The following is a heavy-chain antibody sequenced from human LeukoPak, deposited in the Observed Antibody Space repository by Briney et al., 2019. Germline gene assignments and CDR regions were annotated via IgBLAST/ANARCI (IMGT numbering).Heavy chain of an antibody. J-gene: IGHJ4*02. CDR1: GYTFTTND. D-gene: IGHD5-18*01. CDR3: ARGRGYSYGYDY. V-gene: IGHV1-8*01. CDR2: MNPDNGDT. Sequence: ASVKVSCKASGYTFTTNDMSWVRQAIGQGLEWMGWMNPDNGDTAFAQKFQGRVTMTRNTSISTAYMELSSLRSEDTAVYYCARGRGYSYGYDYWGQGTLVTVSS.